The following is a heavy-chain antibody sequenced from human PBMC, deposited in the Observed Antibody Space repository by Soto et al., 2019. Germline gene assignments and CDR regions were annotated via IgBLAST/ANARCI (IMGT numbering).Heavy chain of an antibody. D-gene: IGHD6-13*01. V-gene: IGHV3-30-3*01. CDR2: ISYDGSNK. CDR3: SRCPYSNTWHPPVPIDY. Sequence: GGSLRLSCAASGFTFSSYAMHWVRQAPGKGLEWVAVISYDGSNKYYADSEKGRITISRDNTKNTLYLQMNSLRAEDTAVYYWSRCPYSNTWHPPVPIDYWGQGTLVTVSS. J-gene: IGHJ4*02. CDR1: GFTFSSYA.